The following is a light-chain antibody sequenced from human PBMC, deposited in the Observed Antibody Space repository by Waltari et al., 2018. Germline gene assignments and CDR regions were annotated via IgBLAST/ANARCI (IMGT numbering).Light chain of an antibody. J-gene: IGLJ2*01. CDR3: ASYTNTNTVI. Sequence: SALTHPAPVSGSPGQSTPIPCTGPSSTFGGSNYFPWYQQHPGRAPKLMIYDVTRWPAGVSHRFSGSKSGNTASLTISGLQAEDEADYYCASYTNTNTVIIGGGTKVTV. CDR1: SSTFGGSNY. V-gene: IGLV2-14*03. CDR2: DVT.